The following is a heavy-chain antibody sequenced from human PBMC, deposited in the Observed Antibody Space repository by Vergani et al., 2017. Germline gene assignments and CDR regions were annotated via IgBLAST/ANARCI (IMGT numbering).Heavy chain of an antibody. J-gene: IGHJ4*02. D-gene: IGHD5-18*01. CDR2: IYYSGST. Sequence: QLQLQESGPGPVKPSETLSLTCTVSGGSISSSSYYWGWIRQPPGKGLEWIGSIYYSGSTYYNPSLKSRVTISVDTSKNQFSLKLSSVTAADTAVYYCATLGIQLWMHFDYWGQGTLVTVSS. CDR3: ATLGIQLWMHFDY. V-gene: IGHV4-39*01. CDR1: GGSISSSSYY.